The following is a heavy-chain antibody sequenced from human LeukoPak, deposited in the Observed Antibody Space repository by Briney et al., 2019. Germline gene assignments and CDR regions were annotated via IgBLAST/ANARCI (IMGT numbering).Heavy chain of an antibody. CDR2: ISVTGGGT. CDR1: GFAFSSHA. V-gene: IGHV3-23*01. D-gene: IGHD3-3*01. CDR3: VKVGDFWKGPMFDH. Sequence: GGSLRLSCVASGFAFSSHAMTWVRQAPGQGLEWVSTISVTGGGTHYAGSVKGRFTIARDNSKNTLYLQLNSLRAEDTARYYCVKVGDFWKGPMFDHWGQGAHVTVSS. J-gene: IGHJ4*02.